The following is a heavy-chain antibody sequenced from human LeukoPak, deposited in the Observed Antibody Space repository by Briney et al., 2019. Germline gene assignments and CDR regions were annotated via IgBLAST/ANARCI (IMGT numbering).Heavy chain of an antibody. V-gene: IGHV3-43*02. J-gene: IGHJ4*02. CDR2: ISGDGATT. Sequence: GGSLRLSCAVSGFTFDDYAMRWVRQAPGKGLEWVSLISGDGATTYYADSVKGRFTISRDNSKNTLYLQMNSLRAEDTAVYYCAGVRDGYNKNWGQGTLVTVSS. CDR3: AGVRDGYNKN. CDR1: GFTFDDYA. D-gene: IGHD5-24*01.